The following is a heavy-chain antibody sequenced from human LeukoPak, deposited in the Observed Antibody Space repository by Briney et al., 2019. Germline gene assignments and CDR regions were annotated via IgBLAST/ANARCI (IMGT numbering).Heavy chain of an antibody. J-gene: IGHJ5*02. V-gene: IGHV4-59*01. D-gene: IGHD4-11*01. CDR2: IYYSGST. Sequence: SETLSLTCTVSGGSISSYYWSWIRQPPGKGLEWIGYIYYSGSTNYNPSLKSRVTTSVDTSKNQFSLKLSSVTAADTAVYYCARATTVTTWFDPWGQGTLVTVSS. CDR3: ARATTVTTWFDP. CDR1: GGSISSYY.